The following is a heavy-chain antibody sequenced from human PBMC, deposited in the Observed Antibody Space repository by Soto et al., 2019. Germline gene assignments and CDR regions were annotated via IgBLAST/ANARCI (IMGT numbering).Heavy chain of an antibody. V-gene: IGHV3-53*02. CDR2: IYAGGST. CDR1: GFTVNSDY. J-gene: IGHJ4*02. CDR3: ARSFYYGYIHH. Sequence: EVQLVETGGGLTQPGGSLRLSCENSGFTVNSDYMSWVRQAPGKGLEWVSIIYAGGSTYYADSVRGRFTISSDNSRNTLYLQMHSLRVEDTAVYDCARSFYYGYIHHWGQGTLVTVSS. D-gene: IGHD3-10*01.